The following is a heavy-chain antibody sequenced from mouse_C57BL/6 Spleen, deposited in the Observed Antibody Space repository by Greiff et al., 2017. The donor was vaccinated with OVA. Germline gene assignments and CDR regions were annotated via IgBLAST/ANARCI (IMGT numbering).Heavy chain of an antibody. CDR1: GFPFSSYA. CDR2: ISDGGSYT. Sequence: EVMLVESGGGLVKPGGSLKLSCAASGFPFSSYAMSWVRQTPEKRLEWVANISDGGSYTYYPDNVKGRFTISRDNAKNNLYLQRSHLKSEDTAMYYCARADGYYAPCDYWGQGTSVTVSS. J-gene: IGHJ4*01. D-gene: IGHD2-3*01. V-gene: IGHV5-4*03. CDR3: ARADGYYAPCDY.